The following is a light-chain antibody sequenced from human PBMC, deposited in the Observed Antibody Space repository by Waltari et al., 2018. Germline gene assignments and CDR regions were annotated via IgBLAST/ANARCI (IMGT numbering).Light chain of an antibody. CDR2: DIS. CDR1: QDINGA. J-gene: IGKJ4*01. CDR3: QHYYYYPFT. V-gene: IGKV1-16*01. Sequence: DIQLTQSPSALSASVGARVTINCRASQDINGALAWFQHQPVKAPKTLIYDISTRQSGVPSRFGGSGSGTDFTLTIDSLQPDDFATYYCQHYYYYPFTFGGGTKVEVK.